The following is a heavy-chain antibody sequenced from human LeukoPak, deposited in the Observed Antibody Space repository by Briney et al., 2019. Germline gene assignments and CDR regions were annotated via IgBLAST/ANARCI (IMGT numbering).Heavy chain of an antibody. CDR3: ARVSYYYYGMDV. CDR1: GFTVSSNY. J-gene: IGHJ6*02. CDR2: IYSGGST. V-gene: IGHV3-53*01. Sequence: GGSLRLSCAASGFTVSSNYMSWVRQAPGKGLEWVSVIYSGGSTYYADSVKGRFTISRDNSKNTLYLQMNSLRAEDTAVYYCARVSYYYYGMDVWGQGTTVTVSS.